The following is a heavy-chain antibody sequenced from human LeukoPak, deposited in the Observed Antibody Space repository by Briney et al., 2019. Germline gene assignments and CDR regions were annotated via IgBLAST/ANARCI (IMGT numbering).Heavy chain of an antibody. CDR1: GGTFSSYA. V-gene: IGHV1-69*01. CDR2: IIPIFGTA. Sequence: ASVKVSCKASGGTFSSYAISWVRQAPGQGLEWVGGIIPIFGTANYAQKFQGRVTITADESTSTAYMELSSLRSEDTAVYYCARGSEGYYDFWSGQRLNYFDYWGQGTLVTVSS. CDR3: ARGSEGYYDFWSGQRLNYFDY. D-gene: IGHD3-3*01. J-gene: IGHJ4*02.